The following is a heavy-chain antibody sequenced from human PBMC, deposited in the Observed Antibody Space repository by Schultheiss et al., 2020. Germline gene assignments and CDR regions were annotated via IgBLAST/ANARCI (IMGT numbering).Heavy chain of an antibody. CDR3: ARSLPTALPYYYYYGMDV. V-gene: IGHV4-4*02. D-gene: IGHD4-17*01. CDR2: IYTSGST. Sequence: SETLSLTCAVSGGSISSSNWWSWVRQPPGKGLEWIGRIYTSGSTNYNPSLKSRVTISVDTSKNQFSLKLSSVTAADTAVYYCARSLPTALPYYYYYGMDVWGQGTTVTVSS. CDR1: GGSISSSNW. J-gene: IGHJ6*02.